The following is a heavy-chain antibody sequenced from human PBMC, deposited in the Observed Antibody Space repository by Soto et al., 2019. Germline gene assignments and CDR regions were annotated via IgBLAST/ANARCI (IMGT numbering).Heavy chain of an antibody. CDR3: ATDPYLYDISGPKGYYYYYGMDV. V-gene: IGHV3-30*03. J-gene: IGHJ6*02. CDR1: GFTFSSYG. Sequence: QVQLVESGGGVVQPGRSLRLSCAASGFTFSSYGMHWVRQAPGKGLEWVAVISYDGSDKSYADSVKGRFTISRDNSKNTLWLQMNSLRAEDAAIYYCATDPYLYDISGPKGYYYYYGMDVWGQGTTVTVSS. CDR2: ISYDGSDK. D-gene: IGHD3-22*01.